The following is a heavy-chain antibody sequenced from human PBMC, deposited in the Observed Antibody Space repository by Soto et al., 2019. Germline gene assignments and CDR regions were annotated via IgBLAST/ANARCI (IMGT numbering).Heavy chain of an antibody. J-gene: IGHJ6*03. CDR1: GGSLSDYF. V-gene: IGHV4-34*01. CDR2: INHLGSI. Sequence: QVQLQQWGAGLLKPSETLSLTCVVSGGSLSDYFWSWIRQPPGMALEWIGEINHLGSINYNPSHKRRVTMSVDTSKNQFSLTLNSVTAADTATYYWARGGRSHWADFYYMDVWDRGTTVTVSS. CDR3: ARGGRSHWADFYYMDV. D-gene: IGHD3-16*01.